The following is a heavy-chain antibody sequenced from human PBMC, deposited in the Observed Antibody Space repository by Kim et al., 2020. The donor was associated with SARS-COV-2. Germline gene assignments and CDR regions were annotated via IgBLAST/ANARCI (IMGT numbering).Heavy chain of an antibody. CDR2: IDWEDDK. J-gene: IGHJ6*02. V-gene: IGHV2-70*12. Sequence: SGPTLVNPTQTLTLTCTFSGFSLRTSGMSVSWIRQPPGKALEWLALIDWEDDKSYSTSLKTRLTISKDTSKNQVVLTMTNMDPVDTATYYCARAPGYNSRYSFGMDGWGQGTTATVSS. CDR3: ARAPGYNSRYSFGMDG. CDR1: GFSLRTSGMS. D-gene: IGHD3-22*01.